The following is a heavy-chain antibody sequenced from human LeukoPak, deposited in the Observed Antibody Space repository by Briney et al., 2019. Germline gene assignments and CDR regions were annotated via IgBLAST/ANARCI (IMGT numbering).Heavy chain of an antibody. J-gene: IGHJ4*02. CDR3: ARAGYSYGTGYYFDY. CDR1: GGSISSYY. V-gene: IGHV4-59*01. D-gene: IGHD5-18*01. Sequence: SETLSHTCTVSGGSISSYYWSWIRLPPGKGLEWIGYIYYTGATYYNPSLKSRVTITLDTSKTQFSLKLSSVTAADAAVYYCARAGYSYGTGYYFDYWGQGALVTVSS. CDR2: IYYTGAT.